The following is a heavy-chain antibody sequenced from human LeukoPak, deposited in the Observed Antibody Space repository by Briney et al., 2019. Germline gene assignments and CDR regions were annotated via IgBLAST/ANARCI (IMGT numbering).Heavy chain of an antibody. CDR3: ATKRGYSYGSPH. Sequence: ASVKVSCKASGGTFSSYAISWVRQAPGQGLEWMGGIIPILGTANYAQKFQGRVTITADESTSTAYMELSSLRSEDTAVYYCATKRGYSYGSPHWGQGTLVTVSS. CDR2: IIPILGTA. CDR1: GGTFSSYA. V-gene: IGHV1-69*13. J-gene: IGHJ4*02. D-gene: IGHD5-18*01.